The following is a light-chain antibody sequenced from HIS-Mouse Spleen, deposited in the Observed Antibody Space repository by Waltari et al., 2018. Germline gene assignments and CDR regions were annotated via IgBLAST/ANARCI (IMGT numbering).Light chain of an antibody. Sequence: QSALTQPASVSGSPGQSITISCTGTSSDVGSYNLFSWYQQHPATAPKLMIYEGSKRPSGVSNRFSGSKSGNTASLTISGLQAEDEADYYCCSYAGSSTLVFGGGTKLTVL. CDR3: CSYAGSSTLV. CDR2: EGS. V-gene: IGLV2-23*01. CDR1: SSDVGSYNL. J-gene: IGLJ3*02.